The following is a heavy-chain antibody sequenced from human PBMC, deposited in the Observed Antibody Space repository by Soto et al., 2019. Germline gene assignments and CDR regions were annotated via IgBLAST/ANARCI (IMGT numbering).Heavy chain of an antibody. D-gene: IGHD2-21*01. V-gene: IGHV3-7*01. Sequence: EVQLVESGGGLVQPGGSLRLSCAASGFTFSNYWLSWVRQAPGKGLEWVASIKKDGSEKYYVGSVVGRFTISRDNAENSLYLQMDSLRAEDTAVYYCARLYLEAPIPSLDYWGQGTLVTVSS. CDR1: GFTFSNYW. J-gene: IGHJ4*02. CDR2: IKKDGSEK. CDR3: ARLYLEAPIPSLDY.